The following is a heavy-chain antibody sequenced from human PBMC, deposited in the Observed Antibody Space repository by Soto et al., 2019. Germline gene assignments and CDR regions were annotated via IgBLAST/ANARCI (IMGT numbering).Heavy chain of an antibody. Sequence: PSETLSLTCTVPGGSINSYYWSWIRQPPGKGLEWIGYIYYIGSTNYNPSLKSRVTISIDTSKNQFSLKLSSVTAADTAVYYCARERDYYFYMDVWGKGTTVTVSS. J-gene: IGHJ6*03. CDR3: ARERDYYFYMDV. CDR2: IYYIGST. CDR1: GGSINSYY. V-gene: IGHV4-59*01.